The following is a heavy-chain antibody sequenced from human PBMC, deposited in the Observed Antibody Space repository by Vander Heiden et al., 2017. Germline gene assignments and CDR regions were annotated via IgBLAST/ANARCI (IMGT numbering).Heavy chain of an antibody. CDR1: GFTFDDHA. Sequence: EAQLVESGGNLAQPGRSLRLSCAASGFTFDDHAMHWVRQRPGKGLEWVAGISWNGDSIGYADSVKGRFIISRDNAKNSVYLQMNSLRPEDTALYYCAKDMRAVYYYGMDVWGQGIPVTVSS. CDR3: AKDMRAVYYYGMDV. V-gene: IGHV3-9*01. CDR2: ISWNGDSI. J-gene: IGHJ6*02.